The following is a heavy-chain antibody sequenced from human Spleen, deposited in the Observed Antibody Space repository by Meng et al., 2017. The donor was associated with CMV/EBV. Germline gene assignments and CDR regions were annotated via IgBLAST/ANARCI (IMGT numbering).Heavy chain of an antibody. J-gene: IGHJ4*02. Sequence: GGSLRLSCAASGFTLSSYNMNWVRQAPGKGLEWVSCFATGNNYIYYADSVKGRFTISRDDSRNTMYLHMNSLKTDDTAVYYCSRGDSNGPLYWGPGTLVTVSS. D-gene: IGHD3-22*01. V-gene: IGHV3-21*04. CDR3: SRGDSNGPLY. CDR1: GFTLSSYN. CDR2: FATGNNYI.